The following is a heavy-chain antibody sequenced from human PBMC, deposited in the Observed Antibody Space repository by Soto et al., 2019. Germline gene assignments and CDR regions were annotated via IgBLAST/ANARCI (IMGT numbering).Heavy chain of an antibody. J-gene: IGHJ4*02. CDR2: IYSGGST. V-gene: IGHV3-53*01. CDR1: GFTVSSNY. Sequence: GGSLRLSCAASGFTVSSNYMSWVRQAPGKGLEWVSVIYSGGSTYYADSVKGRFTISRDNSKNKLYLQMNSLRAEDTAVYYCAREYCSGGSCYIFDYWGQGTLVTVSS. D-gene: IGHD2-15*01. CDR3: AREYCSGGSCYIFDY.